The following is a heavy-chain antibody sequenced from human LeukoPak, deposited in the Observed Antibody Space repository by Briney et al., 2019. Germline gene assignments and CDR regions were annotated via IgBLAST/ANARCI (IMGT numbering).Heavy chain of an antibody. CDR1: GGSSSGYY. Sequence: PSETLSLTCALYGGSSSGYYWSWIRQPPGKGLEWIGEINHSGSTNYNPSLKSRVTISVDTSKNQFSLKLSSVTAADTAVYHCARRGPPRTLLRGVKSGWFDPWGQGTLVTVSS. V-gene: IGHV4-34*01. J-gene: IGHJ5*02. CDR2: INHSGST. CDR3: ARRGPPRTLLRGVKSGWFDP. D-gene: IGHD3-10*01.